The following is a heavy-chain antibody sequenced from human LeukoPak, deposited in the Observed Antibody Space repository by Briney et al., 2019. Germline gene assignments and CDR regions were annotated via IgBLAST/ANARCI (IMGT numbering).Heavy chain of an antibody. CDR2: ISGSGGST. CDR1: GFTVSSNY. CDR3: AKDIYCSSTSCYFDY. J-gene: IGHJ4*02. D-gene: IGHD2-2*01. V-gene: IGHV3-23*01. Sequence: GGSLRLSCAASGFTVSSNYMTWVRQAPGKGLEWVSAISGSGGSTYYADSVKGRFTISRDNSKNTLYLQMNSLRAEDTAVYYCAKDIYCSSTSCYFDYWGQGTLVTVSS.